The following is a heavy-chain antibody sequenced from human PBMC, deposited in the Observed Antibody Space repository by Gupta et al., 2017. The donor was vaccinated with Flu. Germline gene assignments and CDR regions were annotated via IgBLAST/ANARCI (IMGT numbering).Heavy chain of an antibody. J-gene: IGHJ4*02. V-gene: IGHV3-30*04. Sequence: VSQAPGKGLEWVAVVSGDGRTIYYTDSVKGRFTISRDNSKNTVSLQMNSLRAEDTALYYCARERTYKLELEDWGQGTLVTVSS. CDR2: VSGDGRTI. D-gene: IGHD1-7*01. CDR3: ARERTYKLELED.